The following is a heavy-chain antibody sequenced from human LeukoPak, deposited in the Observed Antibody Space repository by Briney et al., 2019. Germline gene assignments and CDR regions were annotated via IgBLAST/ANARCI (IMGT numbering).Heavy chain of an antibody. CDR3: AKIAARDTGEGY. D-gene: IGHD6-6*01. V-gene: IGHV1-46*01. CDR2: INPSGDST. Sequence: ASVKISCKASGYTFTCNHIHWVRQAPGQGLEWMGVINPSGDSTSYAPNFQGRVTVTRDTSTSAVYMELSSLRSEDTAIYYCAKIAARDTGEGYWGQGTLVTVSS. CDR1: GYTFTCNH. J-gene: IGHJ4*02.